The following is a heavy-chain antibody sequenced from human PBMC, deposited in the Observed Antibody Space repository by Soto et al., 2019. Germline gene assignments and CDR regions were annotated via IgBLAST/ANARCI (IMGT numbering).Heavy chain of an antibody. V-gene: IGHV1-18*01. D-gene: IGHD3-3*01. CDR2: ISADNGNT. CDR1: GYTFSTYG. J-gene: IGHJ5*02. Sequence: QVQLVQPGAEVRKPGASVKVSCKASGYTFSTYGITWVRQAPGQGLEWMGWISADNGNTKYAQKVQGRVTMTTDTSTSTAYMELRSLRSDDTAVYYCARDSNGVFGVVSLFDPWGQGTLVTVSS. CDR3: ARDSNGVFGVVSLFDP.